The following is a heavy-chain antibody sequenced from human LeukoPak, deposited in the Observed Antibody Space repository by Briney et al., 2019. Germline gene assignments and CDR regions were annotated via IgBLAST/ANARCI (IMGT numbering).Heavy chain of an antibody. CDR2: IFQSGST. Sequence: SETLSLTCAVSGGSISSGDYSWSWIRQPPGKGLVWIGYIFQSGSTYYNPSLKSRVTISVDRSKNQFSLKMSSVTAADTGVYYCARVGSDWNDVRYNWFDPWGQGTLVTVSS. J-gene: IGHJ5*02. D-gene: IGHD1-1*01. V-gene: IGHV4-30-2*01. CDR1: GGSISSGDYS. CDR3: ARVGSDWNDVRYNWFDP.